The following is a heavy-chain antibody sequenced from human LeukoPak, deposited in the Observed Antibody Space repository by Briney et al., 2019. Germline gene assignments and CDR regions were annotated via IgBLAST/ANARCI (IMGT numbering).Heavy chain of an antibody. D-gene: IGHD3-10*01. Sequence: GGSLRLSCAASGFTFSDYWMSWVRQDPGKGLEWVANIKQDGSEKYYVDSVKGRFTISRDNAKNSLHLQMNTLRAEDTAVYYCAKAGYGSGSSSFDQWGQGTLVTVSS. J-gene: IGHJ4*02. CDR1: GFTFSDYW. V-gene: IGHV3-7*01. CDR2: IKQDGSEK. CDR3: AKAGYGSGSSSFDQ.